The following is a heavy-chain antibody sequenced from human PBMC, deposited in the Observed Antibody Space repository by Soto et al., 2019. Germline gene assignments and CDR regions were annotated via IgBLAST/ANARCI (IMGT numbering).Heavy chain of an antibody. CDR1: GFTFSSYG. Sequence: PGGSLRLSCAASGFTFSSYGMHWVRQAPGKGLEWVAVISYDGSNKYYADSVKGRFTISRDNSKNTLYLQMNSLRAEDTAVYYCAKIPTGYCSSTSCRNIDYWGQGTLVTVSS. CDR3: AKIPTGYCSSTSCRNIDY. CDR2: ISYDGSNK. D-gene: IGHD2-2*01. J-gene: IGHJ4*02. V-gene: IGHV3-30*18.